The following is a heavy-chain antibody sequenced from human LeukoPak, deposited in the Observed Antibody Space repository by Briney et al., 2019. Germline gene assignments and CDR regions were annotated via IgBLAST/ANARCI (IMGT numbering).Heavy chain of an antibody. V-gene: IGHV3-74*01. J-gene: IGHJ5*02. CDR1: GFTFSSYW. D-gene: IGHD3-9*01. CDR2: INSDGSST. CDR3: ARGGVGDILTGYYSYNWFDP. Sequence: GGSLRLSCAASGFTFSSYWMHWIRQAAGKGLVWVARINSDGSSTSYADSVKGRLTISRDNAKNTLYPQMNSLRAEDTAVYYCARGGVGDILTGYYSYNWFDPWGQGTLVTVSS.